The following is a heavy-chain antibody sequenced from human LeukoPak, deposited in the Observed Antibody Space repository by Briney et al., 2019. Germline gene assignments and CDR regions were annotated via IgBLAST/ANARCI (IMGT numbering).Heavy chain of an antibody. Sequence: PGGSLRLSCAASGFTFSSYAMNWVRQAPGKGLVWVSTISGSGGSKHYADSVEGRFTISRDNSKNTVYLQMNSLRAEDTAIYYCAKLTSASGAYGVDVWGQGTTVTVSS. J-gene: IGHJ6*02. D-gene: IGHD3-10*01. V-gene: IGHV3-23*01. CDR3: AKLTSASGAYGVDV. CDR1: GFTFSSYA. CDR2: ISGSGGSK.